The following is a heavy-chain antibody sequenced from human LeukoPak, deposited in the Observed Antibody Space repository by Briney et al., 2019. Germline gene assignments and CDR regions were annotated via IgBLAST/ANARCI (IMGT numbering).Heavy chain of an antibody. CDR3: ARAVGGGGSGSYRFDY. J-gene: IGHJ4*02. CDR2: IYNSGST. Sequence: SETLSLTCTVSGGSMSSYYWSWIRQPPGKGLEWIGFIYNSGSTYYNPSLKSRVSISADTSKNQFSLKLTSVTAADTPVYFCARAVGGGGSGSYRFDYWGQGTLVTVSS. V-gene: IGHV4-59*12. D-gene: IGHD3-10*01. CDR1: GGSMSSYY.